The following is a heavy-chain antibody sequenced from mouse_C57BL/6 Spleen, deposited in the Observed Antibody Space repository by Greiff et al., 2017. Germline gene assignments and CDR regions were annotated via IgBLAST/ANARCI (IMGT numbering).Heavy chain of an antibody. D-gene: IGHD1-1*01. CDR1: GYTFTSYG. CDR3: ASRYYGSSYGYFDV. V-gene: IGHV1-64*01. CDR2: IHPNSGST. Sequence: VQLQQPGAELVKPGASVKLSCKASGYTFTSYGMHWVKQTPGQGLEWIGMIHPNSGSTNYNEKFKSKATLTVDKSSSTAYMQLSSLTSEDSAVYYCASRYYGSSYGYFDVWGTGTTVTVSS. J-gene: IGHJ1*03.